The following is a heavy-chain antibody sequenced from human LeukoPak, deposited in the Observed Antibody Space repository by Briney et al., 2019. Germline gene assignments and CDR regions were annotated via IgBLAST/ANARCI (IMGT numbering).Heavy chain of an antibody. CDR1: GFTFSAYS. D-gene: IGHD3-3*01. V-gene: IGHV3-23*01. J-gene: IGHJ4*02. CDR3: AKVPWGFWSGYFDY. Sequence: GGSLRLSCAASGFTFSAYSMNWVRQAPGKGLEWVSGISASGGSTYYADSVKGRFTISRDNSKNTLYLQMNSLRAEDTAVYYCAKVPWGFWSGYFDYWGQGTLVTVSS. CDR2: ISASGGST.